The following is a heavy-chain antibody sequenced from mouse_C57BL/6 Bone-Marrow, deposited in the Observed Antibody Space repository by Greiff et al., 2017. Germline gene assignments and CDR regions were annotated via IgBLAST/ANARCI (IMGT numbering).Heavy chain of an antibody. CDR3: ARRLAY. CDR1: GYSITSGYY. CDR2: ISYDGSN. V-gene: IGHV3-6*01. Sequence: ESGPGLVTPSQSLSLTCSVTGYSITSGYYWNWIRQFPGNKLEWMGYISYDGSNNYNPSLKNRISITRDTSKNQFFLKLNSVTTEDTATYDCARRLAYWGQGTLVTVSA. J-gene: IGHJ3*01.